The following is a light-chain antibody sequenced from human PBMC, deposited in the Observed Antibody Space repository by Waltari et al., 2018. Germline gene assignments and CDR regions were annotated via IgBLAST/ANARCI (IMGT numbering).Light chain of an antibody. J-gene: IGKJ4*01. CDR3: QQYTSFTLT. CDR2: KAS. V-gene: IGKV1-5*03. CDR1: QSISHW. Sequence: DIQITQSPSTQSASVGDSDTITCRASQSISHWLAWYQQKPGKAPKLLIYKASDLESGVPSRFSGSGSGTEFTLTISSLQPDDSATYYCQQYTSFTLTFGGGTKVEIK.